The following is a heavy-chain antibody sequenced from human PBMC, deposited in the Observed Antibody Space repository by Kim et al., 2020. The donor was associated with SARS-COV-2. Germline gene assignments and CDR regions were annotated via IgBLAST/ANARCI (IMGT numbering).Heavy chain of an antibody. V-gene: IGHV4-34*01. J-gene: IGHJ5*02. CDR2: INHSGST. CDR1: GGSFSGYY. D-gene: IGHD3-16*02. CDR3: ASKVFHYVWGSYRYNWFDP. Sequence: SETLSLTCAVYGGSFSGYYWSWIRQPPGKGLEWIGEINHSGSTNYNPSLKSRVTISVDTSKNQFSLKLSSVTAADTAVYYCASKVFHYVWGSYRYNWFDPWGQGTLVTVSS.